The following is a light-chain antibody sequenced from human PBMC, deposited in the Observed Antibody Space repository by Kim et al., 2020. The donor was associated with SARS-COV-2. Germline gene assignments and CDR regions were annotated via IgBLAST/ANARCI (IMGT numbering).Light chain of an antibody. J-gene: IGLJ3*02. CDR3: RTWDSSLSARV. CDR1: NSNIVNNY. V-gene: IGLV1-51*01. Sequence: QSVLTQPPSVSAAPGQRVTISCSGNNSNIVNNYVSWYQQLPGTAPKLLIYDNNKRPSGIPDRFSGSKSGTSATLGITGLQTGDEADYYCRTWDSSLSARVFGGGTQLTVL. CDR2: DNN.